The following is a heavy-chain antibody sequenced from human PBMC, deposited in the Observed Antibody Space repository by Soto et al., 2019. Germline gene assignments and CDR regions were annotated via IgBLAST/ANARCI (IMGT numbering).Heavy chain of an antibody. V-gene: IGHV1-69*13. D-gene: IGHD2-2*01. J-gene: IGHJ6*02. CDR3: ARDVRVVPAAFPVYYYYGTDV. CDR1: GGTFSSYA. Sequence: ASVKVSCKASGGTFSSYAISWVRQAPGQGLEWMGGIIPIFGTANYAQKFQGRVTITADESTSTAYMGLSSLRSEDTAVYYCARDVRVVPAAFPVYYYYGTDVWGQGTTVTVSS. CDR2: IIPIFGTA.